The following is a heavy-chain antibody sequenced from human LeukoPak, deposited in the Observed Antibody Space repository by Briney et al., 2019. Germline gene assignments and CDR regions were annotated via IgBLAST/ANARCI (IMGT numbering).Heavy chain of an antibody. D-gene: IGHD6-13*01. CDR1: GFTFSSYA. J-gene: IGHJ6*02. Sequence: PGGSLRLSCAGSGFTFSSYAMSWVRQAPGKGLEWVSGSSVRGGGTYYADSVKGRFTISRDNFKNTLYLQMNSLRAEDTAVYYCAKSPDYSSSWYGNYYYGMDVWGQGTTVTVSS. CDR2: SSVRGGGT. CDR3: AKSPDYSSSWYGNYYYGMDV. V-gene: IGHV3-23*01.